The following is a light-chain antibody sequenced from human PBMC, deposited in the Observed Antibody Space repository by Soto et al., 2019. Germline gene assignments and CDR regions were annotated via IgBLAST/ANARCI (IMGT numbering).Light chain of an antibody. CDR1: SNEVGGYNY. J-gene: IGLJ1*01. CDR2: DVS. CDR3: SSYTTSNTRQIV. V-gene: IGLV2-14*03. Sequence: QSALTQPASVSGSPGQSITISCPGTSNEVGGYNYVSWYQHHPGKAPKLMIFDVSNRPSGVSNCFSGSKSGNTASLTISGLQPEDEADYYCSSYTTSNTRQIVFGTGTKVTVL.